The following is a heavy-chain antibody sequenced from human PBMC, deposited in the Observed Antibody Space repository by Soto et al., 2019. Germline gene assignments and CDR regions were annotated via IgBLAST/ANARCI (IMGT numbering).Heavy chain of an antibody. Sequence: TLXLTCPASGCSISTSSYYWGWIRQPPGKGLEWIGSIYYSGSTYYNPSLKSRVTISVDTSKNQFSLKLSSVTAADTAVYYCARSHGPSGGYRFDYWGQGTLVTVYS. V-gene: IGHV4-39*01. J-gene: IGHJ4*02. CDR2: IYYSGST. CDR3: ARSHGPSGGYRFDY. CDR1: GCSISTSSYY. D-gene: IGHD1-26*01.